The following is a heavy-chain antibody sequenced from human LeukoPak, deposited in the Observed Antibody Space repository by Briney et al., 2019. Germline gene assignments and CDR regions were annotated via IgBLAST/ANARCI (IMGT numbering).Heavy chain of an antibody. CDR1: GFTFSRYY. V-gene: IGHV3-66*01. CDR2: IYSGGNT. CDR3: ARGGLGYYDSTGYCWEADYFDY. Sequence: PGGSLRLSCAASGFTFSRYYMSWVRQAPGKGLEWVSLIYSGGNTYYADSVKGRFTISRDNSKNKLYLQLNRLRAADTAVYYCARGGLGYYDSTGYCWEADYFDYWGQGTGVTVSS. D-gene: IGHD3-22*01. J-gene: IGHJ4*02.